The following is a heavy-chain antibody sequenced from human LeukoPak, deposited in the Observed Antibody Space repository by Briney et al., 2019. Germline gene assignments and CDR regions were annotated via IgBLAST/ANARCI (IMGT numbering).Heavy chain of an antibody. V-gene: IGHV1-18*01. J-gene: IGHJ4*02. Sequence: VASVKVSCKASGGTFSSYAISWVRQAPGQGLEWMGWISAYNGNTNYAQKLQGRVTMTTDTSTSTAYMELRSLRSDDTAVYYCARDRMKTNYDFWSGSITPVDYWGQGTLVTVSS. CDR3: ARDRMKTNYDFWSGSITPVDY. CDR2: ISAYNGNT. D-gene: IGHD3-3*01. CDR1: GGTFSSYA.